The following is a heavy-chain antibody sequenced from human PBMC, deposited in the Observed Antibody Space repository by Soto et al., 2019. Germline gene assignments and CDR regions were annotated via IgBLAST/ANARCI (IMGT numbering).Heavy chain of an antibody. Sequence: SQTLSRTCAVYGGSFSAYYWSWIRQPPGKGLEWIGEINHSGGTSYNPSLKSRVTISVDTSKSQFSLKLTSVTAADRAVYYCARGSADTVDSSGFYEYWGKGPPVTVSS. V-gene: IGHV4-34*01. D-gene: IGHD3-22*01. CDR2: INHSGGT. CDR1: GGSFSAYY. CDR3: ARGSADTVDSSGFYEY. J-gene: IGHJ4*02.